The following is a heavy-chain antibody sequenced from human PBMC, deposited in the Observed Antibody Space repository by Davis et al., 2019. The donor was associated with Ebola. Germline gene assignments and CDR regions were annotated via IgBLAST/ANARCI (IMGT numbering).Heavy chain of an antibody. V-gene: IGHV1-69*13. CDR1: GCTFSSYT. D-gene: IGHD3-10*01. J-gene: IGHJ4*02. Sequence: SVKVSCKASGCTFSSYTITWVRQAPGQGLEWMGWVIPVFGTTNYAQKFQGRVTITADESTSTAYMELSSLRSEDPAVYYCARDRYRDGSDYFFEQSHWGQGTLVTVSS. CDR2: VIPVFGTT. CDR3: ARDRYRDGSDYFFEQSH.